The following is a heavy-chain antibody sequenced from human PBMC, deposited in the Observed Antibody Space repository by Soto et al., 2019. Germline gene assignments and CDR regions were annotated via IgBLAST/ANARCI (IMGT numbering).Heavy chain of an antibody. CDR1: GDSISSSSYY. J-gene: IGHJ4*02. V-gene: IGHV4-39*01. CDR3: ARLRGGNYFDY. D-gene: IGHD2-15*01. CDR2: INYSGLT. Sequence: QLQLQESGPGPVKPSETLSLTCTVSGDSISSSSYYWGWIRQPPGKGLEWMGNINYSGLTYYNPSLKSRVTMSVDTSKNQFSLKLSSVTAADTAVYYCARLRGGNYFDYWGQGTQVTVSS.